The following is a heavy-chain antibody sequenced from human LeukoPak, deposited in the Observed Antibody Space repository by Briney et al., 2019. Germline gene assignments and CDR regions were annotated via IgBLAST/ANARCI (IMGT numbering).Heavy chain of an antibody. Sequence: SVKVSCKASGGTFSSYAISWVRQAPGQGLEWMGRIIPIFGTANYAQKFQGRFTITTDESTSTAYMELSSLRSEDTAVYYCARVGGYSYGFWFDPWGQGTLVTVSS. CDR3: ARVGGYSYGFWFDP. CDR2: IIPIFGTA. V-gene: IGHV1-69*05. D-gene: IGHD5-18*01. CDR1: GGTFSSYA. J-gene: IGHJ5*02.